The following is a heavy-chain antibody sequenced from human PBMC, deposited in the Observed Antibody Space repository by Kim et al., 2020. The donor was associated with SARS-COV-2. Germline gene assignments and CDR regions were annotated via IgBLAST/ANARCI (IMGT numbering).Heavy chain of an antibody. D-gene: IGHD6-19*01. J-gene: IGHJ3*01. CDR1: GFSFSSYT. Sequence: GGSLRLSCAASGFSFSSYTMNWVRQAPGKGLEWVSSISGSSTTIDYVESVKGRFTIFRDNAENSLHLQMNSLRDEDTAVYYCARGPRGSSGWYGDGFDVWGQGTMVTVPS. CDR2: ISGSSTTI. CDR3: ARGPRGSSGWYGDGFDV. V-gene: IGHV3-48*02.